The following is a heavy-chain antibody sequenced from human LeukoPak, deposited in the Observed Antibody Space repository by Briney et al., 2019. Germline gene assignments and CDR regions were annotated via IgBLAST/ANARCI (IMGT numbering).Heavy chain of an antibody. V-gene: IGHV3-33*06. CDR3: AKDPNIAAAGTRGGYFDY. CDR1: GFTFSSYG. D-gene: IGHD6-13*01. Sequence: GGSLRLSCAASGFTFSSYGMHWVRQAPGKGLEWVAVIWYDGSNKYYADSVKGRFIISRDNSKNTLYLQMNSLRAEDTAVYYCAKDPNIAAAGTRGGYFDYWGQGTLVTVSS. J-gene: IGHJ4*02. CDR2: IWYDGSNK.